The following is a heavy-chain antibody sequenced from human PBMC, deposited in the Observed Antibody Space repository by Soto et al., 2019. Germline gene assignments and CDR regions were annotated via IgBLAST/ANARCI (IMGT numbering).Heavy chain of an antibody. CDR3: ARRYGDISSAAGFDY. J-gene: IGHJ4*02. D-gene: IGHD4-17*01. CDR1: GYTFTSYS. Sequence: ASVKVSCKASGYTFTSYSISWVRQAPGQGLEWMTWIHPYCGRTNSAQKFQGRVTMTTDTSTSTVYMELRRLRSDDTAVYYCARRYGDISSAAGFDYWGQGTLVTVSS. CDR2: IHPYCGRT. V-gene: IGHV1-18*01.